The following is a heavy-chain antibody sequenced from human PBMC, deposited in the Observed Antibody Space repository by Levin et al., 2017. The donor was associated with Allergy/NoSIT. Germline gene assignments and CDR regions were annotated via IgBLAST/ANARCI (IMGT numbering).Heavy chain of an antibody. CDR1: GFTFSSYG. V-gene: IGHV3-33*01. CDR3: ARGSRSDQLLRSVVTAIGY. J-gene: IGHJ4*02. D-gene: IGHD2-2*01. Sequence: PGGSLRLSCAASGFTFSSYGMHWVRQAPGKGLEWVAVIWYDGSNKYYADSVKGRFTISRDNSKNTLYLQMNSLRAEDTAVYYCARGSRSDQLLRSVVTAIGYWGQGTLVTVSS. CDR2: IWYDGSNK.